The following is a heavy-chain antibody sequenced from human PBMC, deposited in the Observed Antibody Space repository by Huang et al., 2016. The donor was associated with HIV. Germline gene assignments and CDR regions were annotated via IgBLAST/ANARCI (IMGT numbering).Heavy chain of an antibody. J-gene: IGHJ6*02. CDR2: ISWNSGSI. CDR1: GFTFDDYA. Sequence: EVQLVESGGGLVQPGRSLRLSCAASGFTFDDYAMHWVRQAPGKGLEWVSGISWNSGSIGYADSGKGRFTISRDNAKNSLYLQMNSLRAEDTALYYCAKDIGGYCSGGSCYYYGMDVWGQGTTVTVSS. V-gene: IGHV3-9*01. CDR3: AKDIGGYCSGGSCYYYGMDV. D-gene: IGHD2-15*01.